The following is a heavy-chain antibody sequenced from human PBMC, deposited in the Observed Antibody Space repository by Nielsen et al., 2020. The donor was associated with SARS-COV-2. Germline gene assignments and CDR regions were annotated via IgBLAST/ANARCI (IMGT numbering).Heavy chain of an antibody. Sequence: GESLKISCAASGFGLSNYWMHWVRQAPGKGLVWVSRISPDGDIVNYADSVRGRFTTSRDNAKNTLYLQMNSLRAEDTAVYFCTNWNDGYWGQGTPVTVSS. CDR2: ISPDGDIV. D-gene: IGHD1-1*01. CDR3: TNWNDGY. CDR1: GFGLSNYW. J-gene: IGHJ4*02. V-gene: IGHV3-74*01.